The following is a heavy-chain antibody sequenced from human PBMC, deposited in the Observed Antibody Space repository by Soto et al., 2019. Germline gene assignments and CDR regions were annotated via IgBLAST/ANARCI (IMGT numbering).Heavy chain of an antibody. Sequence: EVHLLESGGGLVQPGGSLRLSCEASGFALSSYAMNWVRQAPGRGLEWVAAITGSGSTTYFSDLVKGRFFISRDNSKNMLFLHMDSLRAEDTAIYYCATELRYLDWFTSPDYWGQGTLVTVSS. CDR3: ATELRYLDWFTSPDY. V-gene: IGHV3-23*01. CDR1: GFALSSYA. CDR2: ITGSGSTT. D-gene: IGHD3-9*01. J-gene: IGHJ4*02.